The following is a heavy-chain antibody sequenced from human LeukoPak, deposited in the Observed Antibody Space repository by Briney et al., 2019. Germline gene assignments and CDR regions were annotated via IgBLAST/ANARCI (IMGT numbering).Heavy chain of an antibody. D-gene: IGHD5-18*01. V-gene: IGHV4-4*02. CDR1: GGSISSSNW. CDR2: IYHSGST. Sequence: SGTLSLTCAVSGGSISSSNWWSWVRQPPGKGLEWIGEIYHSGSTNYNPSLKSRVTISVDKSKNQFSLKLSSVTAADTAVYYCATALLGDVDTAYYFDYWGQGTLVTVSS. J-gene: IGHJ4*02. CDR3: ATALLGDVDTAYYFDY.